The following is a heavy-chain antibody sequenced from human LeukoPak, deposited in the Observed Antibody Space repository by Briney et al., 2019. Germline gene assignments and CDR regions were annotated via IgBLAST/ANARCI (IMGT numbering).Heavy chain of an antibody. V-gene: IGHV4-59*08. Sequence: KXSETLSLTCTVSGGSISSYYWSWIRQPPGKGLEWIGYMYYSGSTNYNPSLNSRVTISVDTSKNQFSLKLSSVTAADTAVYYCARRGYSSGFYYFDYWGQGTLVTVSS. CDR2: MYYSGST. CDR3: ARRGYSSGFYYFDY. J-gene: IGHJ4*02. CDR1: GGSISSYY. D-gene: IGHD6-19*01.